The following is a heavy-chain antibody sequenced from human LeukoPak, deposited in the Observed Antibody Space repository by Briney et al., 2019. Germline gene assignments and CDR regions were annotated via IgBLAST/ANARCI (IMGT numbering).Heavy chain of an antibody. J-gene: IGHJ4*02. Sequence: GGSLRLSCAASGFIFNNYWMHWVRQAPGKGLEWVSGISWNSGSIGYADSVKGRFTISRDNAKNSLYLQMNSLRAEDTALYYCAKGNSNYARVFDYWGQGTLVTASS. V-gene: IGHV3-9*01. CDR1: GFIFNNYW. CDR3: AKGNSNYARVFDY. CDR2: ISWNSGSI. D-gene: IGHD4-11*01.